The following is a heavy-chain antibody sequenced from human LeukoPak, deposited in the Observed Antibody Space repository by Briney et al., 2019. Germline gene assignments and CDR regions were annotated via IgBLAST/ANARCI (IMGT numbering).Heavy chain of an antibody. CDR3: ARGSNYYDSSGYLYYFDY. D-gene: IGHD3-22*01. Sequence: GGSLRLSCAASGFIVSNNYMSWVRQDPGKGLEWVSVIYTDGSTYYADSVKGRFSISRDNSQNTLYLQMNSLRAEDTAVYYCARGSNYYDSSGYLYYFDYWGQGTLVTVSS. V-gene: IGHV3-53*01. CDR2: IYTDGST. CDR1: GFIVSNNY. J-gene: IGHJ4*02.